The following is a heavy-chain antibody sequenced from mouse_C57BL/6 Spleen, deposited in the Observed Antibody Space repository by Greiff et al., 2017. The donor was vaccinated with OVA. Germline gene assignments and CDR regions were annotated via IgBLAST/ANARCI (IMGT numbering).Heavy chain of an antibody. Sequence: EVKVVESGGGSVQSGRSLRLSCATSGFTFSDFYMEWVRQAPGKGLEWIAASRNKANDYTTEYSASVKGRFIVSRDTSQSILYLQMNALRAEDTAIYYCARDAYYYAMDYWGQGTSVTVSS. CDR2: SRNKANDYTT. CDR1: GFTFSDFY. CDR3: ARDAYYYAMDY. J-gene: IGHJ4*01. V-gene: IGHV7-1*01.